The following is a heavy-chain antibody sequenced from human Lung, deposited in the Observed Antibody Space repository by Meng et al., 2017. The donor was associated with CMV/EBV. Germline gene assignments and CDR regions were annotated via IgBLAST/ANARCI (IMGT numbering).Heavy chain of an antibody. V-gene: IGHV3-48*01. CDR1: GFTFSSYG. J-gene: IGHJ6*02. Sequence: GEXXKISCVASGFTFSSYGVSWVRQAPGKGLEWVSYISGSGSTIYYADSVKGRFTISRDNAKNSLHLQMNSLRAEDTAIYYCARDPLYDLGNFHYYGMDVWXQGTTVTVSS. D-gene: IGHD3-3*01. CDR3: ARDPLYDLGNFHYYGMDV. CDR2: ISGSGSTI.